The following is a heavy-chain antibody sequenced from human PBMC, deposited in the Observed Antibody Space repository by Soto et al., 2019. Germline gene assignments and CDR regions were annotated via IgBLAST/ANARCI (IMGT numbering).Heavy chain of an antibody. Sequence: QLQLQESGSGLVKPSQTLSLTCAVSGGSISSGGYSWSWIRQPPGKGLEWIGYIYHSGSTYYNPSLKRRVTISVDRSKNQFSLKLSSVTAADTAVYYCARVLYYYDSSGYYYDWFDPWGQGTLVTVSS. CDR1: GGSISSGGYS. CDR2: IYHSGST. D-gene: IGHD3-22*01. V-gene: IGHV4-30-2*01. J-gene: IGHJ5*02. CDR3: ARVLYYYDSSGYYYDWFDP.